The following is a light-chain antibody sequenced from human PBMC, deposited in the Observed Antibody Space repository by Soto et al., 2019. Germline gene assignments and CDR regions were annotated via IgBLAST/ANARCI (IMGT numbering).Light chain of an antibody. CDR3: QQSDSTPLT. V-gene: IGKV1-39*01. J-gene: IGKJ4*01. CDR1: QSLRSY. CDR2: AAS. Sequence: DIQMTQSTSSLSASVGDRVTITCRASQSLRSYLNWYQQKPGKAPKLLIYAASSLQSGVPSRFSGSGSGTDFTLTISSLQPEDFATYYCQQSDSTPLTFGGGTKVEIK.